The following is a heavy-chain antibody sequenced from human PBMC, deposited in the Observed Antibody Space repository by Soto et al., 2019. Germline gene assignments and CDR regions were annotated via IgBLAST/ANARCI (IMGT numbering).Heavy chain of an antibody. CDR2: ISAYNGNT. V-gene: IGHV1-18*01. CDR3: ASSLLVGYGLEGESD. D-gene: IGHD5-18*01. CDR1: GYTFTSYG. J-gene: IGHJ4*02. Sequence: QVQLVQSGAEVKKPGASVKVSCKASGYTFTSYGISWVRQAPGQGLEWMGWISAYNGNTNYAQKLQGRVTMTTDTSTSTAYMEVRSVRSDDTAVYYCASSLLVGYGLEGESDWGQGTLVTVSS.